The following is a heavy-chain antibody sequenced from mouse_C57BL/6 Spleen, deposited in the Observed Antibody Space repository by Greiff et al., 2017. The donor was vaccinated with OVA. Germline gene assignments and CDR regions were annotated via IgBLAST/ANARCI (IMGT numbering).Heavy chain of an antibody. CDR2: INPSTGGT. Sequence: EVQLQQSGPELVKPGASVKISCKASGYSFTGYYMNWVKQSPEKSLEWIGEINPSTGGTTYNQKFKAKATLTVDKSSSTAYMQLKSLTSEDSAVYYCARGDYYGSSYGEGFAYWGQGTLVTVSA. D-gene: IGHD1-1*01. CDR3: ARGDYYGSSYGEGFAY. J-gene: IGHJ3*01. CDR1: GYSFTGYY. V-gene: IGHV1-42*01.